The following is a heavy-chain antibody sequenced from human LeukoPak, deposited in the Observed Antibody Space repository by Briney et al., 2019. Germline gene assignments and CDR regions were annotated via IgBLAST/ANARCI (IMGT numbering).Heavy chain of an antibody. D-gene: IGHD6-19*01. Sequence: SETLSLTCIVSGGSISSSSYYWGWIRQPPGKGLEWIGSIYYSGSTYYNPSLKSRVTISVDTSKNQFSLKLSSVTAADTAVYYCARGEQWLGFDYWGQGTLVTVSS. CDR1: GGSISSSSYY. CDR3: ARGEQWLGFDY. J-gene: IGHJ4*02. CDR2: IYYSGST. V-gene: IGHV4-39*01.